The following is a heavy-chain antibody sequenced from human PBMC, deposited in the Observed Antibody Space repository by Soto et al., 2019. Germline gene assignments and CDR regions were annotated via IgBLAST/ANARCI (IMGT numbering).Heavy chain of an antibody. CDR3: ARTPPYIRLGDH. V-gene: IGHV1-18*04. J-gene: IGHJ4*02. CDR1: GYTFTSHG. D-gene: IGHD3-16*01. Sequence: QVELVQSGGEVKKPGASVKVSCKASGYTFTSHGISWVRQAPGQGREWVGWINPNNDNSVSAQKFQDRVTMTTDTSTSTVYMELRSLTSDDTAFYSCARTPPYIRLGDHWGQGTLVTVAS. CDR2: INPNNDNS.